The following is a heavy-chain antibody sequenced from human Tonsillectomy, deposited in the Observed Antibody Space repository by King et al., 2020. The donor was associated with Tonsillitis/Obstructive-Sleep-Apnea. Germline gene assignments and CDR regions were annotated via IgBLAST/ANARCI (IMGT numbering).Heavy chain of an antibody. Sequence: QLVQSGAEVKKPGASVKVSCKASGDTFTSYYIYWVRQAPGQGLEWMGIINPSGGSTSYAQKFQGRGTMTRDTSTRTVYMELSSLRSEDTAVYYCARGPISMVIYMDVWGKGTTVTVS. J-gene: IGHJ6*03. CDR2: INPSGGST. V-gene: IGHV1-46*01. CDR1: GDTFTSYY. CDR3: ARGPISMVIYMDV. D-gene: IGHD3-10*01.